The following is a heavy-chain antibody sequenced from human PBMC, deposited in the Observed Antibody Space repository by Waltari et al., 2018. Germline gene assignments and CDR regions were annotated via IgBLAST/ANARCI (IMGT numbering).Heavy chain of an antibody. D-gene: IGHD4-4*01. CDR2: LRSEAYGGTP. Sequence: EVQLVESGGRLVQPGRSLRLSCATTGFSFSEDGIRCFRHVPGKGLEWVGCLRSEAYGGTPEYAASVRGRFTISRDDSKGLAYLQMNNLRTEDTAVYYCNGRDDYNGGHWGQGTLVTVSS. J-gene: IGHJ4*02. V-gene: IGHV3-49*03. CDR1: GFSFSEDG. CDR3: NGRDDYNGGH.